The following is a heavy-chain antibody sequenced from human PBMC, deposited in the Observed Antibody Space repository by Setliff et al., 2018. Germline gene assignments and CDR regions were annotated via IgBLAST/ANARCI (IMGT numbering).Heavy chain of an antibody. Sequence: PGPPVKVSCKTSGYTFTNFGINWVRQAPGQGLEWMGWNSAYAQKFQGRVTMTTDTPTSTAYMELRSLRSDDTAVYYCARGPPDFVVVPAAAKFDFWGQGTLVTVSS. CDR2: NSA. J-gene: IGHJ4*02. D-gene: IGHD2-2*01. CDR3: ARGPPDFVVVPAAAKFDF. V-gene: IGHV1-18*01. CDR1: GYTFTNFG.